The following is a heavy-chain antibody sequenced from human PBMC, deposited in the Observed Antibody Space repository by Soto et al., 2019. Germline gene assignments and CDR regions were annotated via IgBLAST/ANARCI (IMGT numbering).Heavy chain of an antibody. J-gene: IGHJ6*02. Sequence: EVHLVESGGGLVQPGGSLRLSCAASGYTFNDYWMAWVRQTPGKGLECVANIKGDESEKYYEESVRGRFTITRDNAKNSLYLQRNSLGVEDTAVYYCARDRGSGFHGQDAWGMDVWGQGTTVTVSS. CDR3: ARDRGSGFHGQDAWGMDV. D-gene: IGHD6-19*01. CDR1: GYTFNDYW. V-gene: IGHV3-7*05. CDR2: IKGDESEK.